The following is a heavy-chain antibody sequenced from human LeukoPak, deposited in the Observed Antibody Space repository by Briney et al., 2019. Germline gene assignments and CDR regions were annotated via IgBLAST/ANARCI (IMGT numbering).Heavy chain of an antibody. D-gene: IGHD3-22*01. V-gene: IGHV3-53*01. CDR3: ARRAGDYSHPYDY. CDR1: GFTFNSYA. Sequence: GGSLRLSCAASGFTFNSYAMIWVRQAPGKGLEWVSFIYSGGSTYYTDSVKGRFTISRDNSKNTLYLKMNSLRAEDTAVYYCARRAGDYSHPYDYWGQGILVTVSS. J-gene: IGHJ4*02. CDR2: IYSGGST.